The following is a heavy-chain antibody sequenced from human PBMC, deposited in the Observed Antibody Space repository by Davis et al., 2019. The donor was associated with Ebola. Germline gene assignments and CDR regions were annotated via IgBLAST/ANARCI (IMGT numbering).Heavy chain of an antibody. Sequence: GGSLRLSCAASGFTFSSYAMSWVRQAPGKGLEWVSAISGSGGSTYYADSVKGRFTISRDNSKNTLYLQMNSLRAEDTAVYYCAKGRGVVVVAATPLWFDPWGQGTLVTVSS. CDR3: AKGRGVVVVAATPLWFDP. J-gene: IGHJ5*02. CDR1: GFTFSSYA. CDR2: ISGSGGST. V-gene: IGHV3-23*01. D-gene: IGHD2-15*01.